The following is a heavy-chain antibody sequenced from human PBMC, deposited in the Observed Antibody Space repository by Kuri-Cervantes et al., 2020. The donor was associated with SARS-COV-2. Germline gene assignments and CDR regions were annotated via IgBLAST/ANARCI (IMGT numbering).Heavy chain of an antibody. Sequence: SETLSLTCTVSGGSISSSSYYWGWIRQPPGKGLEWIGSIYYSGSTYYNPSLKSRVTISVDTSKNQFTLKLSSVTAAATAVYYCARRGAVAGTVPFFDYWGQGTLVTVSS. V-gene: IGHV4-39*01. CDR3: ARRGAVAGTVPFFDY. J-gene: IGHJ4*02. D-gene: IGHD6-19*01. CDR1: GGSISSSSYY. CDR2: IYYSGST.